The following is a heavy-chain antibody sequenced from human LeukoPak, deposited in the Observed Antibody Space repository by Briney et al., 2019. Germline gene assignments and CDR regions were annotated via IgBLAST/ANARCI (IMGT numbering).Heavy chain of an antibody. CDR3: ARRPEGLYGSGSYYNWFDP. V-gene: IGHV1-69*05. CDR2: IIPIFGTA. J-gene: IGHJ5*02. CDR1: VGTFSIYA. Sequence: SVKVSCKASVGTFSIYAISWVRQAPGQGLEWMGGIIPIFGTANYAQKFQGRVTITTDESTSTAYMELSSLRSEDTAVYYCARRPEGLYGSGSYYNWFDPWGQGTLVTVSS. D-gene: IGHD3-10*01.